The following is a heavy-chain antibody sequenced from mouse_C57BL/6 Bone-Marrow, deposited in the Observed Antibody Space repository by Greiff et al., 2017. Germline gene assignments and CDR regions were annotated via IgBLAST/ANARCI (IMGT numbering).Heavy chain of an antibody. CDR2: LTPGSGGP. CDR3: ARSYYGYDGLLAY. J-gene: IGHJ3*01. CDR1: GYAFTNYL. Sequence: VQLQQSGAELVRPGTSVKVSCKASGYAFTNYLLQWVKQRPGQGLEWIGVLTPGSGGPNSNEQFKGKATLTADKSSSTAYMQRSSLTSEDAAVYFCARSYYGYDGLLAYWGQGTLVTVSA. V-gene: IGHV1-54*01. D-gene: IGHD2-2*01.